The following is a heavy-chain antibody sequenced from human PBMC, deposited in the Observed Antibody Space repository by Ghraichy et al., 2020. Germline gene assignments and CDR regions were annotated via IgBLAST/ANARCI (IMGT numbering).Heavy chain of an antibody. CDR1: GGSISSSSYY. CDR3: ARDGSSVYDWSIGMDV. CDR2: IYYSGST. Sequence: GSLSLTCTVSGGSISSSSYYWGWIRQPPGQGLEWIGSIYYSGSTYYNPSLKSRVTISVDTSKNQFSLKLSSLTAADTAVYYCARDGSSVYDWSIGMDVWGQGTTVAVSS. D-gene: IGHD5/OR15-5a*01. J-gene: IGHJ6*02. V-gene: IGHV4-39*07.